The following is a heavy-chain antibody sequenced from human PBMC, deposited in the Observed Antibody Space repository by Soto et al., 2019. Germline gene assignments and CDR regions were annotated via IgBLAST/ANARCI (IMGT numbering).Heavy chain of an antibody. D-gene: IGHD6-6*01. CDR3: ASTPSIAARDYFDY. CDR2: IIPIFGTA. CDR1: GGTFSSYA. J-gene: IGHJ4*02. V-gene: IGHV1-69*13. Sequence: GASVKVSCKASGGTFSSYAISWVRQAPGQGLEWMGGIIPIFGTANYAQKFQGRVTITADESTSTAYMELSSLRSEDTAVYYCASTPSIAARDYFDYWGQGTLVTVSS.